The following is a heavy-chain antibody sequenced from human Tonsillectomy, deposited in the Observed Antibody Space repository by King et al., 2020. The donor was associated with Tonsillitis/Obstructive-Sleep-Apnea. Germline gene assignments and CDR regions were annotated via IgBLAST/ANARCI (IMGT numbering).Heavy chain of an antibody. CDR3: ARVLGYGSSTTCYGAFDI. V-gene: IGHV1-69*01. J-gene: IGHJ3*02. D-gene: IGHD2-2*01. Sequence: QLVQSGAEVKKPGSSVKVSCKASGGTFSSYAISWVRQAPGQGLEWMGGIIPIFGTANYAQKFQGRVTITADESTSTGYMELSSLRSEDTAVYYCARVLGYGSSTTCYGAFDIWGQGTMVTVSP. CDR1: GGTFSSYA. CDR2: IIPIFGTA.